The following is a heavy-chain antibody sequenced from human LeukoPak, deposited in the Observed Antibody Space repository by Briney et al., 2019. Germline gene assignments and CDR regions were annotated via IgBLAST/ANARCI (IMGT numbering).Heavy chain of an antibody. J-gene: IGHJ4*02. D-gene: IGHD5-24*01. CDR3: AGVEMATIKGYYFDY. V-gene: IGHV4-34*01. CDR1: GGSFSGYY. Sequence: SETLSLTYAVYGGSFSGYYWSWIRQPPGKGLEWIGEINHSGSTNYNPSLKSRVTISVDTSKNQFSLKPSSVTAADTAVYYCAGVEMATIKGYYFDYWGQGTLVTVSS. CDR2: INHSGST.